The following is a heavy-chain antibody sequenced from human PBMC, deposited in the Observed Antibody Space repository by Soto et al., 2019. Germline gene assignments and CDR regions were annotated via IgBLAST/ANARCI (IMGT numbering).Heavy chain of an antibody. CDR2: INAGNGNT. J-gene: IGHJ4*02. CDR3: ARNDCSSTSCHFDY. D-gene: IGHD2-2*01. CDR1: GYTFTSYA. V-gene: IGHV1-3*01. Sequence: QVQLEQSGAEVKKPGASVKVSYKASGYTFTSYAMHWVRQAPGQRLEWMGWINAGNGNTKYSQKFQGRVTITRDTSASTAYMELSSLRSEDTAVYYCARNDCSSTSCHFDYWGQGTLVTVSS.